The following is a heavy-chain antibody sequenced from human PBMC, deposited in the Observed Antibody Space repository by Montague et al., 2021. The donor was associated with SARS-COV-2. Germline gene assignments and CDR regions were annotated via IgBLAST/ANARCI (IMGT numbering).Heavy chain of an antibody. CDR2: IDPXXSYT. Sequence: QSGAEVKKPGESLRISCKGSGYSFTSYWISWVRQMPGKGLEWMGRIDPXXSYTNYSPSFQGHVTISADKSISTAYLQWSSLKASDTAMYYCARLSYDILTGYTPIDYWGQGTLVTVSS. CDR1: GYSFTSYW. D-gene: IGHD3-9*01. J-gene: IGHJ4*02. CDR3: ARLSYDILTGYTPIDY. V-gene: IGHV5-10-1*01.